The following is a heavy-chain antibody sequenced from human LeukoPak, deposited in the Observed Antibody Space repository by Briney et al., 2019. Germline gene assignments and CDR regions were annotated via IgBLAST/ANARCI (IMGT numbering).Heavy chain of an antibody. CDR2: IRYDGSNK. CDR1: GFTFSSYG. V-gene: IGHV3-30*02. D-gene: IGHD3-10*01. Sequence: PGGSLRLSCAASGFTFSSYGMHWVRQAPGKGLEWVAFIRYDGSNKYYADSVKGRFTISRDNSKNTLYLQMNSLRAEDTAVYYCAKDSNYYGSGSYPPYYMDVWGKGTTVTISS. CDR3: AKDSNYYGSGSYPPYYMDV. J-gene: IGHJ6*03.